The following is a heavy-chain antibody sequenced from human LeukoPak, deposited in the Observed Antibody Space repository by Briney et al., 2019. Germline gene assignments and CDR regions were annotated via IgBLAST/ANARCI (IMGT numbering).Heavy chain of an antibody. CDR1: GGTFSSYA. V-gene: IGHV1-69*04. CDR3: ARDTSYGDYVRNYYCGMDV. CDR2: IIPILGIA. D-gene: IGHD4-17*01. Sequence: SVKVSCKASGGTFSSYAISWVRQAPGQGLEWMGRIIPILGIANYAQKFQGRVTITADKSTSTAYMELSSLRSEDTAVYYCARDTSYGDYVRNYYCGMDVWGQGTTVTVSS. J-gene: IGHJ6*02.